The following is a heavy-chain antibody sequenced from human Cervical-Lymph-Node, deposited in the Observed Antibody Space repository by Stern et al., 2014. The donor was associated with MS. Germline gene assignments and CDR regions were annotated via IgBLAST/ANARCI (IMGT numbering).Heavy chain of an antibody. D-gene: IGHD4-17*01. J-gene: IGHJ3*02. CDR1: GGSISSGGYS. V-gene: IGHV4-30-2*01. CDR3: ARSSTVTPNAFDI. CDR2: IYHSGST. Sequence: QVQLQESGSGLVKPSQTLSLTCAVSGGSISSGGYSWSWLRQPPGKGLEWIGYIYHSGSTYYNPSLQRRVTISVDRSKNQFSLKLSSVTAADTAVYYCARSSTVTPNAFDIWGQGTMVTVSS.